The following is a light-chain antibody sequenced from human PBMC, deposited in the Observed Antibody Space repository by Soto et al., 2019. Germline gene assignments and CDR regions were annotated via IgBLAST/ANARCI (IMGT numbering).Light chain of an antibody. V-gene: IGKV1-39*01. CDR3: HQSSSTPLT. J-gene: IGKJ4*01. CDR1: QSVFNH. CDR2: DAS. Sequence: DVQMTLSPSSLYASVGDSVTITCRASQSVFNHLSWFQQRPGKGPKLLIYDASSLHAGVPSRFSGSGYGTDFTLTISTVQPEDSAIYYCHQSSSTPLTFGGGTRVELK.